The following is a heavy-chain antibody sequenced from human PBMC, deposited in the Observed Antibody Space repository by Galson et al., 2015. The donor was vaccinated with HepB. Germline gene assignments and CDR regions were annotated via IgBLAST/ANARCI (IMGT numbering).Heavy chain of an antibody. CDR3: ARVNDFWSGYSDY. D-gene: IGHD3-3*01. V-gene: IGHV3-30-3*01. CDR2: ISYDGSNK. J-gene: IGHJ4*02. Sequence: SLRLSCAASGFTFSSYAMHWVRQAPGKGLEWVAVISYDGSNKYYADSVKGRFTISRDNSKNTLYLQMNSLRAEDTAVYYCARVNDFWSGYSDYWGQGTLVTVSS. CDR1: GFTFSSYA.